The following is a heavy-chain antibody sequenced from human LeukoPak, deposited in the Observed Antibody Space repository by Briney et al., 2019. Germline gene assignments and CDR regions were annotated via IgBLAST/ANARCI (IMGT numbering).Heavy chain of an antibody. J-gene: IGHJ3*02. D-gene: IGHD2-2*01. Sequence: GGSLRLSCAASGFTFSGSAMHWVRQASGKGLEWVGRIRSKANSYATAYAASVKGRFTISRDDSKNTAYLQMNSLKTEDTAVYYCTRPGPRGYCSSTSCSDAFDIWDQGTMVTVSS. CDR3: TRPGPRGYCSSTSCSDAFDI. V-gene: IGHV3-73*01. CDR2: IRSKANSYAT. CDR1: GFTFSGSA.